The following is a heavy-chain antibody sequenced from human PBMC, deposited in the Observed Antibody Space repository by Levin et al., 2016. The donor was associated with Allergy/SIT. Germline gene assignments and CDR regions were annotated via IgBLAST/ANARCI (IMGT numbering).Heavy chain of an antibody. J-gene: IGHJ6*02. CDR3: ASLSPGIPAADPYGLDV. D-gene: IGHD6-13*01. V-gene: IGHV5-51*01. Sequence: VRQMPGKGLEWMGIIYPGDSDTRYSPSFQGQVTISADKSISTAYLQWSSLKASDTAMYYCASLSPGIPAADPYGLDVWGQGTTVTVSS. CDR2: IYPGDSDT.